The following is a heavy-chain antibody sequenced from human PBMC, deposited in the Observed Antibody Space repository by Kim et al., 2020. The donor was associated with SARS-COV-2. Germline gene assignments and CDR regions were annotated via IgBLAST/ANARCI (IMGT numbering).Heavy chain of an antibody. D-gene: IGHD6-13*01. V-gene: IGHV4-59*01. CDR1: GGSISSNY. Sequence: SETLSLTCTVSGGSISSNYWSWIRQPPGKGLEWIGYIYYSGSTYYNSSLKSRVTISVDTSKNQFSLRLSAVTTADTAVYYCARVAGSSWRNWFDPWGQGTLVTVSS. J-gene: IGHJ5*02. CDR2: IYYSGST. CDR3: ARVAGSSWRNWFDP.